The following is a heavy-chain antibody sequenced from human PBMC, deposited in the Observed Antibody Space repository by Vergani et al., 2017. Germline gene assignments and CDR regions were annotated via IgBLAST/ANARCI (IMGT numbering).Heavy chain of an antibody. CDR3: ARDCTSGGCPDNYGMDV. J-gene: IGHJ6*02. V-gene: IGHV3-21*06. CDR2: IGSYGHYI. CDR1: GFTFSDFS. D-gene: IGHD2-8*01. Sequence: VQLVESGGGLVKPGGSLRLSCAASGFTFSDFSMSWVRQAPGKGLEWVAFIGSYGHYINYADSVKGLFIISRDNTNNSLFLQLRSLRAEDAAVYYFARDCTSGGCPDNYGMDVCVQGATVTVSS.